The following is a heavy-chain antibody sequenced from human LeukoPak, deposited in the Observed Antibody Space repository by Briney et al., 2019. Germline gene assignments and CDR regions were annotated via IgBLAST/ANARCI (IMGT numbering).Heavy chain of an antibody. V-gene: IGHV3-48*03. J-gene: IGHJ4*02. CDR1: GFTFRRYE. CDR3: ATYYDSAGFDFDY. D-gene: IGHD3-22*01. CDR2: ISSSGSTM. Sequence: GGSLRLSCAASGFTFRRYEMNWVRQAPGKGLEWVSYISSSGSTMYYADSVKGRFTISRDNAKNSLYLQMNSLRAEDTAVYYCATYYDSAGFDFDYWGQGTLVTVSS.